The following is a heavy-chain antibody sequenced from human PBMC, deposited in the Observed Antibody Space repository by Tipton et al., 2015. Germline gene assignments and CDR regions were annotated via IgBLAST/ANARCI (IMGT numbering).Heavy chain of an antibody. J-gene: IGHJ4*02. CDR2: IYYSGST. CDR3: ARYPGYDNYIDY. CDR1: GGSISSSSYY. V-gene: IGHV4-39*01. D-gene: IGHD3-9*01. Sequence: TLSLTCTVSGGSISSSSYYWGWIRQPPGKGLEWIGSIYYSGSTYYNPSLKSRVTISVDTSKNQFSLKLSSVTAADTAVYYCARYPGYDNYIDYWGQGTLVTVSS.